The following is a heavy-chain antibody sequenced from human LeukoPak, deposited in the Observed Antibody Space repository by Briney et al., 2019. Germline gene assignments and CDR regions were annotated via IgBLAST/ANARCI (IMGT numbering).Heavy chain of an antibody. D-gene: IGHD3-22*01. V-gene: IGHV1-18*01. Sequence: ASVKVSCKASGYTSTSYGISWVRQAPGQGLEWMGWISAYNGNTNYAQKLQGRVTMTTDTSTSTAYMELRSLRSDDTAVYYCAREFGGGYDSSGYSFDYWGQGTLVTVSS. CDR3: AREFGGGYDSSGYSFDY. CDR1: GYTSTSYG. CDR2: ISAYNGNT. J-gene: IGHJ4*02.